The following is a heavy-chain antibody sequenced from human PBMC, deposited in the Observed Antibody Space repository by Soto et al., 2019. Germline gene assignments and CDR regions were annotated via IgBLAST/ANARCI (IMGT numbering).Heavy chain of an antibody. J-gene: IGHJ2*01. CDR2: INPNSGGT. CDR1: GYTFTGYY. V-gene: IGHV1-2*04. D-gene: IGHD3-16*02. Sequence: QVQLVQSGAEVKKPGASVKVSCKASGYTFTGYYMHWVRQAPGQGLEWMGWINPNSGGTNYAQKFQGWVTMTRDTSISTDYMELSRLRSDDTAVYYCARLKGTTYYDYVWGSYRPYWYFDLWGRGTLVTVSS. CDR3: ARLKGTTYYDYVWGSYRPYWYFDL.